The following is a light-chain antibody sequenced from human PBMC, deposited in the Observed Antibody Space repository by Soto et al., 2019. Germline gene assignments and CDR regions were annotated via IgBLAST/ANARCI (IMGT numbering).Light chain of an antibody. V-gene: IGKV3-15*01. CDR2: GAS. J-gene: IGKJ1*01. CDR1: QSVSSN. CDR3: QQYGSSPRT. Sequence: EIVMTQSPATLSASRGERANLSCRASQSVSSNLAWYQQKPGQAPRLLIYGASTRATGIPARFSGSGSGTEFTLTISSLQSEDFAVYYCQQYGSSPRTFGQGTKVDI.